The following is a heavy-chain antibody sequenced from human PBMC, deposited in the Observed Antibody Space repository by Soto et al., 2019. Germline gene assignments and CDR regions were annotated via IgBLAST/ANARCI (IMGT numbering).Heavy chain of an antibody. V-gene: IGHV4-30-4*01. CDR3: ARAYSYGSGRFDY. CDR2: IYYSGTT. D-gene: IGHD3-10*01. J-gene: IGHJ4*02. CDR1: GDSISSGDYY. Sequence: SETLCLTCTVAGDSISSGDYYWSWIRQPPGKGLEWIGYIYYSGTTYYNPSLRSRVIISVDTSKNQFSLKLSSVTAADTAVYYCARAYSYGSGRFDYWGQGNLVTVSS.